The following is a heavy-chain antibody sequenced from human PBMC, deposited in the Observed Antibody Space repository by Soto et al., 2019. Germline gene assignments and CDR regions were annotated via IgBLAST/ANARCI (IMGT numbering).Heavy chain of an antibody. CDR3: ASPKIAFYNWFDP. D-gene: IGHD3-3*02. CDR2: IYYSGST. V-gene: IGHV4-39*01. Sequence: QLQLQESGPGLVKPSETLSLTCTVSGGSISSSSYYWGWIRQPPGKGLEWIGSIYYSGSTYYNPSLKSRVTISVDTSKNQFSLKLSSVYAADTAVYYCASPKIAFYNWFDPWGQGTLVTVSS. CDR1: GGSISSSSYY. J-gene: IGHJ5*02.